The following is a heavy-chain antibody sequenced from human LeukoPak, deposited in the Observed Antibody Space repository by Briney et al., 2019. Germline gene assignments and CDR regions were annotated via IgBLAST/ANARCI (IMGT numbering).Heavy chain of an antibody. CDR1: GGSISSSSYY. Sequence: SSETLSLTCTVSGGSISSSSYYWGWIRQPPGKGLGWIGSIYYSGSTYYNPSLKSRMTISVDTSKNQFSLKLSSVTAADTAVYYCARIYYSYYYMDVWGKGTTVTISS. J-gene: IGHJ6*03. CDR3: ARIYYSYYYMDV. CDR2: IYYSGST. V-gene: IGHV4-39*01.